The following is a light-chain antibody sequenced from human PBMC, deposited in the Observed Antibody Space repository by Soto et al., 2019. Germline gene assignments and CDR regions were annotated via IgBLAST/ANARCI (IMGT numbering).Light chain of an antibody. J-gene: IGKJ4*01. CDR1: QDTGKY. Sequence: IQMTPSPTSLSASVVDRVTVTCQASQDTGKYLNWFQQKPGKAPKLLIYDASNLETGVPARFSGSGSGTDFTFTISSLQPEDIATYFCEQYDTLPLTFGGGTKVDIK. CDR3: EQYDTLPLT. V-gene: IGKV1-33*01. CDR2: DAS.